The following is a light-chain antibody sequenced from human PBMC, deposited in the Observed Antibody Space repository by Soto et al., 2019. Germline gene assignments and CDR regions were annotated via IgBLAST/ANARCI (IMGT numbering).Light chain of an antibody. J-gene: IGKJ4*01. Sequence: DIVMTQSPLSLSVTPGEPASISCRSSQSLLHSSGNNYLDWYLQKPGQSPQLLIYLGSNRAPGVPDRLSGSGSGTDITLKISRVEAEDVGVYYCMQALQTPLTFGGGTKVEIK. CDR2: LGS. CDR1: QSLLHSSGNNY. CDR3: MQALQTPLT. V-gene: IGKV2-28*01.